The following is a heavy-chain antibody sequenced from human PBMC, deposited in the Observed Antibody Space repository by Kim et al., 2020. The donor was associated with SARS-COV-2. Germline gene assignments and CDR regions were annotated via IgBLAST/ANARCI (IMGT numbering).Heavy chain of an antibody. CDR2: IKQDGSEK. J-gene: IGHJ6*01. CDR3: ARRKGRYYDFWSGYSSYGMDV. CDR1: GFTFSSYW. Sequence: GGSLRLSCAASGFTFSSYWMSWVRQAPGKGLEWVANIKQDGSEKYYVDSVKGRFTISRDNAKNSLYLQMNSLRAEDTAVYYCARRKGRYYDFWSGYSSYGMDVWGHGSTVTVSS. V-gene: IGHV3-7*01. D-gene: IGHD3-3*01.